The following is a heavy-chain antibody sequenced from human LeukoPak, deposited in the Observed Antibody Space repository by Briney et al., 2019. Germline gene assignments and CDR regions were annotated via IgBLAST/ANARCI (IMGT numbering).Heavy chain of an antibody. V-gene: IGHV3-7*01. CDR1: GFTFSSYA. CDR3: ARDTGCSTY. Sequence: PGGSLRLSCAASGFTFSSYAMSWVRQAPGKGLEWVANIKQDGSEKYYVDSVKGRFTISRDNAKNSLYLQMNSLRAEDTAVYYCARDTGCSTYWGQGTLVTVSS. CDR2: IKQDGSEK. J-gene: IGHJ4*02. D-gene: IGHD6-13*01.